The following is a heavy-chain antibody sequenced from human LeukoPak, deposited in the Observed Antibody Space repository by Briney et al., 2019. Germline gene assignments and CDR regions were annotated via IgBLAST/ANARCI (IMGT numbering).Heavy chain of an antibody. V-gene: IGHV1-69*13. CDR3: ARDHSHGAVAGNSAFDY. Sequence: GASVKVSCKASGGTFSSYAISWVRQAPGQGLEWMGGIIPIFGTANYAQKFQGRVTITADESTSTAYMELSSLRSEDTAVYYCARDHSHGAVAGNSAFDYWGQGTLVTVSS. J-gene: IGHJ4*02. CDR2: IIPIFGTA. CDR1: GGTFSSYA. D-gene: IGHD6-19*01.